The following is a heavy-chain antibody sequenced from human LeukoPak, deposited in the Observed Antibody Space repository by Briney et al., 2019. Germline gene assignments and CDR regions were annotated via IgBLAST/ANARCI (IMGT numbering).Heavy chain of an antibody. D-gene: IGHD3-22*01. CDR1: GYSFTSYW. CDR3: ARVAVDYYDSSGYYSLVY. CDR2: IYPGDSDT. V-gene: IGHV5-51*01. Sequence: GESLKISCKGSGYSFTSYWIGWVRPMPGKGLEWMGIIYPGDSDTRYSPSFQGQVTISANKSISTAYLQWSSLKASDTAMYYCARVAVDYYDSSGYYSLVYWGQGTLVTVSS. J-gene: IGHJ4*02.